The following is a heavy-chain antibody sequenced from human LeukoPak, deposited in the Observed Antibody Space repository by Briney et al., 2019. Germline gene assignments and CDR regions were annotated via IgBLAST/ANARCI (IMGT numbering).Heavy chain of an antibody. CDR2: ISGSGGST. J-gene: IGHJ4*02. D-gene: IGHD4-17*01. CDR1: GFTFSSYA. V-gene: IGHV3-23*01. Sequence: GGSLRLSCAASGFTFSSYAMSWVRQAPGKGLEWVSAISGSGGSTYYADSVKGRFTISRDNAKNTLYLQMNSLRAEDTAVYYCAKDAGSVRGDGDYFDYWGQGTLVTVSS. CDR3: AKDAGSVRGDGDYFDY.